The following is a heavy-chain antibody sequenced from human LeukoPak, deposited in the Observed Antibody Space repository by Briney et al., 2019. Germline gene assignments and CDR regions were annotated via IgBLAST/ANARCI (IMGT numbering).Heavy chain of an antibody. CDR2: INPNSGGT. D-gene: IGHD3-22*01. V-gene: IGHV1-2*02. CDR1: GYTFTGYY. J-gene: IGHJ5*02. CDR3: ARHYYDSSGYYH. Sequence: ASVKVSCKASGYTFTGYYMHWVRQAPGQGLEWMGWINPNSGGTNHAQKFQGRVTMTRDTSISTAYMELSRLRSDDTAVYYCARHYYDSSGYYHWGQGTLVTVSS.